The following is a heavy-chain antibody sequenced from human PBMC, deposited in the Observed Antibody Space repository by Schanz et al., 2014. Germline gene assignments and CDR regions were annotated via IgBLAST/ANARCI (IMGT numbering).Heavy chain of an antibody. CDR1: GFSFSSYS. D-gene: IGHD2-15*01. CDR2: ISYDGSNK. Sequence: ADLVESGGGLIQRGESLRLSCSASGFSFSSYSMNWVRQAPGKGLEWVAVISYDGSNKYYADSVKGRFTISRDNSENTLYLQMNSLSADDTAVFYCAKGMGYCSGGTCYDYYYYGLDVWGQGTTVTVSS. CDR3: AKGMGYCSGGTCYDYYYYGLDV. V-gene: IGHV3-30*18. J-gene: IGHJ6*02.